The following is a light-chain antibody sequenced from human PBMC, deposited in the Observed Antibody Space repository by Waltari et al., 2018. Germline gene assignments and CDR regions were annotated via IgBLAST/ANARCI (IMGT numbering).Light chain of an antibody. Sequence: QSALTQPASVSGSPGQSITISCTGTSSDVGGSNYVSWYQQHPGKAPKLRIYDVSKRPSGVSNRFSGSKSGNTASLTISGLQAEDEADYYCSSYTSSSTPYVFGTGTKVTVL. CDR3: SSYTSSSTPYV. V-gene: IGLV2-14*01. CDR2: DVS. CDR1: SSDVGGSNY. J-gene: IGLJ1*01.